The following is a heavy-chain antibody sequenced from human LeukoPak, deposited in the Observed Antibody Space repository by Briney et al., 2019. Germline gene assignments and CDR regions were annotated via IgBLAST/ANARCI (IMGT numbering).Heavy chain of an antibody. CDR2: ISWNSDKI. D-gene: IGHD6-6*01. CDR3: ARDQEGSSSFDY. V-gene: IGHV3-9*01. J-gene: IGHJ4*02. Sequence: PGGSLRLSCAASGFTFDDYAMHWVRQAPGKGLEWVSGISWNSDKIGYADSVKGRFTISRDNAKNSLYLQMNSLRPEDTAVYYCARDQEGSSSFDYWGQGTLVTVSS. CDR1: GFTFDDYA.